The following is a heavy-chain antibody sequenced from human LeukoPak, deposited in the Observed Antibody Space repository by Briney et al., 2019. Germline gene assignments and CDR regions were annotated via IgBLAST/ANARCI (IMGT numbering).Heavy chain of an antibody. CDR3: ARDRHVPGLYYYYMDV. J-gene: IGHJ6*03. V-gene: IGHV3-48*01. CDR1: GFTFSAYN. Sequence: QAGGSLRLSCEGSGFTFSAYNMNWVRQAPGKGLESISYISSGSATIFYADSVKGRFTISRDNDKNSLYLQMNSLRPEDTAVYFCARDRHVPGLYYYYMDVWGKGTTVTVSS. CDR2: ISSGSATI. D-gene: IGHD6-6*01.